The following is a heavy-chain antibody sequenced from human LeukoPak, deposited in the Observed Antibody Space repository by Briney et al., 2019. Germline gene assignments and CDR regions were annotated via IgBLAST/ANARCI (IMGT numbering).Heavy chain of an antibody. CDR3: AKEFASYDFWRGYDDAFDI. V-gene: IGHV3-23*01. J-gene: IGHJ3*02. CDR2: ISGSGGST. CDR1: GFTFSSYA. Sequence: GGSLRLSCAASGFTFSSYAMSWVRQAPGKGLEWVSAISGSGGSTYYADSVKGRFTISRDNSKNTLYLQMNSLRAEDTAVYYCAKEFASYDFWRGYDDAFDIWGQGTMVTVSS. D-gene: IGHD3-3*01.